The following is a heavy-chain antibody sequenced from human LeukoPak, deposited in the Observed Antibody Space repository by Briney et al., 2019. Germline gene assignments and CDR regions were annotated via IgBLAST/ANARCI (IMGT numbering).Heavy chain of an antibody. D-gene: IGHD2-2*01. CDR2: ISYDGSHK. CDR1: GFTFSSYA. J-gene: IGHJ6*02. Sequence: PGRSLRLSCAASGFTFSSYAMHWVRQAPGKGLEWVAVISYDGSHKYYADSVKGRFTISRDNSKNTLYLQMNSLRAEDTAVYYCARDLIVVVPAAILYYYYYGMDVWGQGTTVTVSS. V-gene: IGHV3-30*04. CDR3: ARDLIVVVPAAILYYYYYGMDV.